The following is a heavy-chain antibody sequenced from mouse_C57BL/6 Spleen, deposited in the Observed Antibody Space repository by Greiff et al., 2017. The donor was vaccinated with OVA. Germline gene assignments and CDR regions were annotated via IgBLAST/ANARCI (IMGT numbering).Heavy chain of an antibody. V-gene: IGHV1-18*01. CDR3: AKQVLYGYDGYFGV. CDR2: INPNNGGT. J-gene: IGHJ1*03. Sequence: EVQLQQSGPELVKPGASVKIPCKASGYTFTDYNMDWVKQSHGKSLEWIGDINPNNGGTIYNQKFKGQATLTVDKSSSTAYMELRNLTSEDTAVFFLAKQVLYGYDGYFGVWGTGTTVTVSS. D-gene: IGHD2-2*01. CDR1: GYTFTDYN.